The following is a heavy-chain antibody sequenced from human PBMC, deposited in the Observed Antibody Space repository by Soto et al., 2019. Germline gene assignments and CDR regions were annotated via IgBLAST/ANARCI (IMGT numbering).Heavy chain of an antibody. CDR2: IRSKTDGGTT. Sequence: EVQLVESGGGLVEPGGSLRLSCAASGITFSNAWMNWVRKAPGKGLEYIGRIRSKTDGGTTEYAAPVEGRFTVSRDDSKNTLYLQMSGLKTEESAVYYCTTTRPGTNVFDNWGQGTVVTVSS. V-gene: IGHV3-15*01. J-gene: IGHJ3*02. CDR1: GITFSNAW. D-gene: IGHD6-13*01. CDR3: TTTRPGTNVFDN.